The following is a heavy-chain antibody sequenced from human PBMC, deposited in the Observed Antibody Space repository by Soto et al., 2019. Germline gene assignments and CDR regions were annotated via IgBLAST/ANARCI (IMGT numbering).Heavy chain of an antibody. CDR1: GDSINSRSYY. J-gene: IGHJ5*02. CDR2: IYYSGRT. V-gene: IGHV4-39*07. Sequence: KASETLSLTCTVTGDSINSRSYYWGWIRQPPGKGLEWIGSIYYSGRTYNNPSLKSRVTISVDRSKNQFSLKLSSVTAADTAVYYCARVGIVVVPRSLWFDPWGQGTLVTVSS. D-gene: IGHD2-2*01. CDR3: ARVGIVVVPRSLWFDP.